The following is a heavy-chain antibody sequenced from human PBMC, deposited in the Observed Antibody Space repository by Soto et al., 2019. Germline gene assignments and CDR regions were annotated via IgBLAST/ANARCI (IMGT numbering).Heavy chain of an antibody. J-gene: IGHJ4*02. CDR1: GFTFSTYA. D-gene: IGHD1-7*01. CDR2: ISANGQGI. CDR3: AKDRNYPRDQFHY. Sequence: GGALRLSCAASGFTFSTYALSWVRQAPGKGLEWVSAISANGQGIYYADSVRGRFTISRDNSKNTIFLHMDSLRAEDTAVYYCAKDRNYPRDQFHYWGQGTLVTVSS. V-gene: IGHV3-23*01.